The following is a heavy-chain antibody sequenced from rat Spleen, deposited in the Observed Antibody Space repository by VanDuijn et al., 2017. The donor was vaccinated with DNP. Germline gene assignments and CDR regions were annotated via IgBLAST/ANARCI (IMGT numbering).Heavy chain of an antibody. Sequence: EVQLQESGPGLVRPSQSLSLTCSVTGSSITSNYWAWIRKFPGNKMEWMGYINYSGATAYNPPLKSQISITRDTSKNQFFLELTSVTTEDTATYYCVRGRYSTYMSYVMDAWGQGASVTVSS. D-gene: IGHD1-2*01. J-gene: IGHJ4*01. V-gene: IGHV3-1*01. CDR2: INYSGAT. CDR3: VRGRYSTYMSYVMDA. CDR1: GSSITSNY.